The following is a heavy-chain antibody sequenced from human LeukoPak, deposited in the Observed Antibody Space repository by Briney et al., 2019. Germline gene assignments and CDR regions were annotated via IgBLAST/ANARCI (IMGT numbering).Heavy chain of an antibody. CDR2: IYHSGST. CDR1: GYSISSGYY. Sequence: SETLSLTCTVSGYSISSGYYWGWIRPPPGKGLEWIGSIYHSGSTYYNPSLKSRVTISVDTSKNQFSLKLSSVTAADTAVYYCARHQGDSSSWYAWNYWGQGTLVTVSS. V-gene: IGHV4-38-2*02. CDR3: ARHQGDSSSWYAWNY. J-gene: IGHJ4*02. D-gene: IGHD6-13*01.